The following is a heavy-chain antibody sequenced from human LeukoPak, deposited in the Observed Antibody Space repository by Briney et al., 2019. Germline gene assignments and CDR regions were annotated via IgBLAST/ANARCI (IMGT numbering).Heavy chain of an antibody. J-gene: IGHJ4*02. D-gene: IGHD5-18*01. V-gene: IGHV3-21*01. CDR2: ISSSSSYI. CDR1: GLTFSSYS. Sequence: GGSLRLSCAASGLTFSSYSMNWVRQAPGKGLDWVSSISSSSSYIYYADSVKGRFTISRDNAKNSLYLQMNSLRAEDTAVYYCARDRRYSYRFFDYWGQGTLVTVSS. CDR3: ARDRRYSYRFFDY.